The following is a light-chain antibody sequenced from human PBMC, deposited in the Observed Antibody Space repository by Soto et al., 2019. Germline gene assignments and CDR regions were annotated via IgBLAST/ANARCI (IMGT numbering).Light chain of an antibody. V-gene: IGKV3D-20*02. CDR2: GAY. J-gene: IGKJ4*01. CDR1: ETVSSSF. Sequence: DIVLTQSPGTLSLSPGERATLSCRASETVSSSFLAWYQQKPGQAPRLLIYGAYRRATGIPDRFSGSGSGTDFTLTISRLEPEDFAVYYCQQRSNWPSLTFGGGTKVEIK. CDR3: QQRSNWPSLT.